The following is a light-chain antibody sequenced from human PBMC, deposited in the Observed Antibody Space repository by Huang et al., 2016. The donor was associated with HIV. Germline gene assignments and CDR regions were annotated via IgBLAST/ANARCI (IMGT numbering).Light chain of an antibody. CDR3: QQYKTVPIT. CDR2: TAS. V-gene: IGKV1-33*01. J-gene: IGKJ5*01. CDR1: QEITDY. Sequence: DIQMTQSPSSLPALIGDTITITCQASQEITDYLNWYRQKSGEAPKRLIHTASNFETGVPSRFKGSGSGTHFTVTINSLQPEDIGTYYCQQYKTVPITFGQGTRLEIK.